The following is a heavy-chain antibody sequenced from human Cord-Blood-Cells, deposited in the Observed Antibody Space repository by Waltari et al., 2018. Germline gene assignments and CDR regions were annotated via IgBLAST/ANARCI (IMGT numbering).Heavy chain of an antibody. D-gene: IGHD7-27*01. CDR1: GYTFTGYY. J-gene: IGHJ2*01. CDR2: INPNSGGT. CDR3: ASSGDRGYFDL. Sequence: QVQLVQSGAEVKKPGASVKVSCKASGYTFTGYYMHWVRQAPGQGLEWMGGINPNSGGTNFVQTFQGRVTMTRDTSISTAYMELSRLRSDDTAVYYCASSGDRGYFDLWGRGTLVTVSS. V-gene: IGHV1-2*02.